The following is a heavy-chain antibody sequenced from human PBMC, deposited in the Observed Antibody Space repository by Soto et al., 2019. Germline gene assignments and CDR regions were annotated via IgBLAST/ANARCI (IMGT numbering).Heavy chain of an antibody. CDR3: ARFARIGYCDSTNCFPGYVDP. D-gene: IGHD2-15*01. CDR2: ISASAGGSATAT. CDR1: GFTFSSYA. V-gene: IGHV3-23*01. J-gene: IGHJ5*02. Sequence: DVQLLESGGGLVQPGGSLRLSCGASGFTFSSYAMSWLRQAPGKGLEWVSVISASAGGSATATYYADSVKGPFATSRDNFQNTLCLQTNNLRAEDTAVYYCARFARIGYCDSTNCFPGYVDPWGQGTLVTVSS.